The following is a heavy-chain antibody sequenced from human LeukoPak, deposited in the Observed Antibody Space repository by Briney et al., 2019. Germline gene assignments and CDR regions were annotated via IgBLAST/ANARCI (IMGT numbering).Heavy chain of an antibody. V-gene: IGHV1-2*02. Sequence: ASVNVSCKASGYTFTGYYMHWVRQAPGQGLEWMGWINPNSGGTNYAQKFQGRVTMTRDTSISTAYMELSRLRSDDTAVYYCARSPKSHYYGSGSYLFEYYFDYWGQGTLVTVSS. J-gene: IGHJ4*02. CDR1: GYTFTGYY. CDR3: ARSPKSHYYGSGSYLFEYYFDY. CDR2: INPNSGGT. D-gene: IGHD3-10*01.